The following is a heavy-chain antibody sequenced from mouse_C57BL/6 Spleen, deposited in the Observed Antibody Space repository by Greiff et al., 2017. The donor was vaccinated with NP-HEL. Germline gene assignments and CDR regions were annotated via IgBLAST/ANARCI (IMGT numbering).Heavy chain of an antibody. D-gene: IGHD1-1*01. CDR3: ARPNYYGSSYWYFDV. CDR1: GFTFSDSG. Sequence: EVMLVESGGGLVKPGGSLKLSCAASGFTFSDSGMHWVRQAPEKGLEWVAYISRGSSTIYYADTVKGRFTISRDNAKNTLFLQMTSLRSEDTAMYYCARPNYYGSSYWYFDVWGTGTTVTVSS. V-gene: IGHV5-17*01. J-gene: IGHJ1*03. CDR2: ISRGSSTI.